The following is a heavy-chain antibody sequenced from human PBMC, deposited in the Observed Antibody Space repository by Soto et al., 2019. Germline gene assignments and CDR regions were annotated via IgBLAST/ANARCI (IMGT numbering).Heavy chain of an antibody. CDR2: IIPIVGKP. D-gene: IGHD3-22*01. Sequence: SVKVSCKASGGTFSRYTISWVRQAPGQGPEWMGRIIPIVGKPKYAQKFQGRVAITADKSTRTVYMELSSLRSEDTAVYYCAREGDSSYYFDYWGQGTLVTVSS. CDR3: AREGDSSYYFDY. J-gene: IGHJ4*02. V-gene: IGHV1-69*08. CDR1: GGTFSRYT.